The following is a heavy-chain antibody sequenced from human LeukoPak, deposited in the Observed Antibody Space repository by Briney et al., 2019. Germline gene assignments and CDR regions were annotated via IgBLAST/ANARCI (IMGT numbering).Heavy chain of an antibody. D-gene: IGHD3-3*01. CDR3: AREGNGFWSGYYTIDY. Sequence: ASLKVSCKASGYSFTGYYIHWVRQAPGQGLEWMGRINPNSGGTNYAQKFQGRVTMTRDTSISTAYMELSSLRSDDTAVFYCAREGNGFWSGYYTIDYWGQGTLVTVSS. CDR1: GYSFTGYY. V-gene: IGHV1-2*06. CDR2: INPNSGGT. J-gene: IGHJ4*02.